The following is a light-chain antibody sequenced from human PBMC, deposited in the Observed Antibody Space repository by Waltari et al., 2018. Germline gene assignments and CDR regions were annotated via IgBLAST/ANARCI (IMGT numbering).Light chain of an antibody. CDR3: CSYTVSNTLL. Sequence: QSALTQPRSVSGSPGQSVTISCTGPSSDFGTYKYVSWHQQHPGQAPKLIIFDVSKRPSGVPDRFSGSKSGDTASLTISGLQAEDEADYYCCSYTVSNTLLFGGGTKLTVL. CDR2: DVS. V-gene: IGLV2-11*01. CDR1: SSDFGTYKY. J-gene: IGLJ3*02.